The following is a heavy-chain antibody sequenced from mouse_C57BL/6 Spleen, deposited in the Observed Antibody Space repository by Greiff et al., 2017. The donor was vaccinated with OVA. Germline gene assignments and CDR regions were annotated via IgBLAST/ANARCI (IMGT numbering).Heavy chain of an antibody. CDR2: IYPGGGYT. V-gene: IGHV1-63*01. D-gene: IGHD2-1*01. J-gene: IGHJ4*01. Sequence: QVTLKVSGAELVRPGTSVKMSCKASGYTFTNYWIGWAKQRPGHGLEWIGDIYPGGGYTNYNEKFKGKATLTADKSSSTAYMQFSSLTSEDSAIYYCARSVYGKYAMDYWGQGTSVTVSS. CDR1: GYTFTNYW. CDR3: ARSVYGKYAMDY.